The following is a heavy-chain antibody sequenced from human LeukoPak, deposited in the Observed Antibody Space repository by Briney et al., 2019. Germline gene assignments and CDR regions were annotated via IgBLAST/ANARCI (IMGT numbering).Heavy chain of an antibody. CDR3: ARDGRYRSGWSFDY. Sequence: ASVKVSCTASGYTFTNYYIHWVRQAPGQGLEWMGIINPFSGDATYAQKFQGRVTLTSDTSTSTVDVELTSLRFEDTAIFYCARDGRYRSGWSFDYWGQGTLVTVSS. CDR1: GYTFTNYY. CDR2: INPFSGDA. V-gene: IGHV1-46*01. D-gene: IGHD6-19*01. J-gene: IGHJ4*02.